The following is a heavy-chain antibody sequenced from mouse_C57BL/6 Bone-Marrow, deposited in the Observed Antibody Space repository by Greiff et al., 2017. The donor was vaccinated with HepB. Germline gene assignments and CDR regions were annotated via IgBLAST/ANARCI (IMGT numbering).Heavy chain of an antibody. CDR3: ASQGRQLRPSFAY. CDR1: GYTFTSYW. CDR2: IHPNSGST. J-gene: IGHJ3*01. V-gene: IGHV1-64*01. Sequence: QVQLQQPGAELVKPGASVKLSCKASGYTFTSYWMHWVKQRPGQGLEWIGMIHPNSGSTNYNEKFKSKATLNVDKSSSTAYMQLSSLTSEDSAVYYCASQGRQLRPSFAYWGQGTLVTVSA. D-gene: IGHD3-2*02.